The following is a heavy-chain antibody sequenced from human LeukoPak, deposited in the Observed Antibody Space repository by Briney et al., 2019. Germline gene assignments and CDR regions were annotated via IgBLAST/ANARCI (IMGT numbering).Heavy chain of an antibody. D-gene: IGHD2-8*01. CDR2: ISAYNGNT. Sequence: ASVKVSCKASGYSFTSYGISWVRQAPGQGLEWMGWISAYNGNTNYAQKLQGRVTMTTDTSTSTAYMELRSLRSDDTAVYYCARPIGYCTNGVCPPFDYWGQGTLVTVSS. CDR1: GYSFTSYG. J-gene: IGHJ4*02. CDR3: ARPIGYCTNGVCPPFDY. V-gene: IGHV1-18*01.